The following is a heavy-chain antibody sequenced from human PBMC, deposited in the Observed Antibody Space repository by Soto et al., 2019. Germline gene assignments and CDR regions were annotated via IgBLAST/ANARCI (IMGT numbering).Heavy chain of an antibody. J-gene: IGHJ4*02. V-gene: IGHV3-30-3*01. CDR3: ARDSQTYYYDSSGSGGYDY. CDR2: ISYDGSNK. Sequence: QVQLVESGGGVVQPGSSLRLSCAASGFTFSSYAMHWVRQAPGKGLEWVAVISYDGSNKYYADSVKGRFTISRDNSKNTLYLQMNSLRAEDTAVYYCARDSQTYYYDSSGSGGYDYWGQGTLVTVSS. CDR1: GFTFSSYA. D-gene: IGHD3-22*01.